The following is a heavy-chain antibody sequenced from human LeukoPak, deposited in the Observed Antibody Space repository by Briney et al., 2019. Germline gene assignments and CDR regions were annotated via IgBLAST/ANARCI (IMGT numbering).Heavy chain of an antibody. Sequence: GGSLRLSCAASGFSFTESGMHWVRQAPGRGLEWLAFIQFHGSDIFYADSVEGRFTISRDNSRNTLYLQMNSLRAEDTAVYYCARDNTRIAAAGTPGYWGQGTLVTVSS. CDR2: IQFHGSDI. D-gene: IGHD6-13*01. V-gene: IGHV3-30*02. CDR3: ARDNTRIAAAGTPGY. J-gene: IGHJ4*02. CDR1: GFSFTESG.